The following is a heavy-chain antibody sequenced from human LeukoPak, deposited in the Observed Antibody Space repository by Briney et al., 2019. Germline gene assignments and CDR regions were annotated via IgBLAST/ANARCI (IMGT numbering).Heavy chain of an antibody. Sequence: PSETLSLTCTVSGGSISSGGYYWSWIRQPPGKGLEWIGSIHYSGSTYQNPSLKSRLTISVDTSKNQFYLKLTSVTAADTAVYYCGVIPAAIGWFDPWGQGTLVTVSS. V-gene: IGHV4-39*01. D-gene: IGHD2-2*02. CDR1: GGSISSGGYY. CDR2: IHYSGST. CDR3: GVIPAAIGWFDP. J-gene: IGHJ5*02.